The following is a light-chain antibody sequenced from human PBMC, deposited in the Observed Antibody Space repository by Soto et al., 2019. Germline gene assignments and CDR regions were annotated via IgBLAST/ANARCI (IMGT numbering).Light chain of an antibody. J-gene: IGKJ3*01. CDR2: DAS. CDR3: QHYGNSRFT. Sequence: ESVLTQSPGTLSLSPGETATLSCRASQGVSSSYLAWYQQKPGQAPRLLIYDASTRATGIPDRFSGSGSGTDFSLTISRLEPEDVAVYYCQHYGNSRFTFGPGTKVDFK. V-gene: IGKV3-20*01. CDR1: QGVSSSY.